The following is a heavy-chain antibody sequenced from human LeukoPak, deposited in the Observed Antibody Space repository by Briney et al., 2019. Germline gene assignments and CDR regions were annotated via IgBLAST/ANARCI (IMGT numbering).Heavy chain of an antibody. CDR3: ARASRDGYSDDAFDI. CDR2: INPNSGGT. D-gene: IGHD5-24*01. Sequence: ASVRVSCKASGYTFTGYYMHWVRQAPGQGLEWMGRINPNSGGTNYAQKFQGRVTMTRDTSISTAYTGLSRLRSDDTAVYYCARASRDGYSDDAFDIWGQGTMVTVSS. CDR1: GYTFTGYY. V-gene: IGHV1-2*06. J-gene: IGHJ3*02.